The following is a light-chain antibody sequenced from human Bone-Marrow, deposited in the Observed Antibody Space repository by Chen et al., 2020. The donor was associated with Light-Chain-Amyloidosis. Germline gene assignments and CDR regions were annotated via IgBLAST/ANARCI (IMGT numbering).Light chain of an antibody. Sequence: EIVLTQSPGTLSLSPGEGANLSCRASQTISSNYLTWYQQKFGQAPRLLIYGSSSRATGIPDRFTGMGSGTDFTLTINRLEPEDFAMYDCQQYGTSPLTFGGGTKVEIK. CDR2: GSS. CDR3: QQYGTSPLT. CDR1: QTISSNY. J-gene: IGKJ4*01. V-gene: IGKV3-20*01.